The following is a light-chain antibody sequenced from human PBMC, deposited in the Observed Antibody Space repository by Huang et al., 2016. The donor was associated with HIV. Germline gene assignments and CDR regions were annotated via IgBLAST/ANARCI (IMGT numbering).Light chain of an antibody. V-gene: IGKV3-15*01. Sequence: EIVMTQSPATLSVSPGERATLSCRASHSVSSNLAWYQQKPGQAPRLRIYAAATRATGIPARFSGSGSGTEFTLTISSLQSEDFAVYYCQQYNNWPPEITFGQGTRLEIK. CDR2: AAA. CDR1: HSVSSN. J-gene: IGKJ5*01. CDR3: QQYNNWPPEIT.